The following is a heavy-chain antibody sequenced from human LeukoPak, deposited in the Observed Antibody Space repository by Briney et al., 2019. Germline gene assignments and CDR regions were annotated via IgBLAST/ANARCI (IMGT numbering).Heavy chain of an antibody. D-gene: IGHD3-22*01. Sequence: GSLRLSCAASGSTFRSYWMSWVRQAPGKGLEWVANIKQDGSEKYYVDSVKGRFTISRDNAKNSLYLQMNSLRAEDTAVYYCARDSVHGYYDSSGYSTLFDYWGQGTLVTVSS. V-gene: IGHV3-7*01. J-gene: IGHJ4*02. CDR3: ARDSVHGYYDSSGYSTLFDY. CDR1: GSTFRSYW. CDR2: IKQDGSEK.